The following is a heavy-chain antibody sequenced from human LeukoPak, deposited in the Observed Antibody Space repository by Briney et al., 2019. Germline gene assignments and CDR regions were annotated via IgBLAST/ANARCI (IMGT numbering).Heavy chain of an antibody. CDR1: GFTFSDYN. CDR3: ARDLGMAVAGADY. CDR2: ISSGSVTI. D-gene: IGHD6-19*01. Sequence: GGSLRLSCAASGFTFSDYNMNWVRQAPGKGLEWISYISSGSVTIAYADSVKGRFTISRDNAKNSLYLQMNSLRAEDTAVYYCARDLGMAVAGADYWGQGTLVTVSS. V-gene: IGHV3-48*01. J-gene: IGHJ4*02.